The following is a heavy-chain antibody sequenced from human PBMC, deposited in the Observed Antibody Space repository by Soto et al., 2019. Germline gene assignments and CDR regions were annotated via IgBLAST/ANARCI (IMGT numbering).Heavy chain of an antibody. V-gene: IGHV4-30-4*01. CDR3: ARGDMITFGGVHRGLGWFDP. CDR1: GGSISSGDYY. D-gene: IGHD3-16*01. J-gene: IGHJ5*02. CDR2: IYYSGST. Sequence: QVQLQESGPGLVKPSQTLSLTCTVSGGSISSGDYYWSWIRQPPGKGLEWIGYIYYSGSTYYNPSIKSRVTISVDTSKNQFSLKLSSVTAADTAVYYCARGDMITFGGVHRGLGWFDPWGQGTLVTVSS.